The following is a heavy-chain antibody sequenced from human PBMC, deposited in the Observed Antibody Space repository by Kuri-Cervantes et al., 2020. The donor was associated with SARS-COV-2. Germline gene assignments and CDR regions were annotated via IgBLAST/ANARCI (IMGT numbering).Heavy chain of an antibody. CDR3: TRVSCSSTSCYYAFDI. V-gene: IGHV3-49*03. Sequence: GGSLRLSCTASGVTFGDYAMSWFRQAPGKGLEWVGFIRSKGYGGTTEYAASVTGRFTISRDESKSIAYLQMNSLKTEDTAVYYCTRVSCSSTSCYYAFDIWGQGTTVTVSS. CDR1: GVTFGDYA. D-gene: IGHD2-2*01. CDR2: IRSKGYGGTT. J-gene: IGHJ3*02.